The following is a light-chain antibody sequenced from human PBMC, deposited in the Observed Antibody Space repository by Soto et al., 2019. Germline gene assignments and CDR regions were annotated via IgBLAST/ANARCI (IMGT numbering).Light chain of an antibody. V-gene: IGKV3-20*01. J-gene: IGKJ4*01. CDR1: QSVSSSY. CDR3: HQYDSSPLT. CDR2: GAS. Sequence: EIVLTQSPGTLSLSPGERATLSCRASQSVSSSYLAWYQQTPGQAPRLLIYGASSRATGIPDRFSGSWSGTDFTLTISRLEPEDFAVYYCHQYDSSPLTFGGGTKVEIK.